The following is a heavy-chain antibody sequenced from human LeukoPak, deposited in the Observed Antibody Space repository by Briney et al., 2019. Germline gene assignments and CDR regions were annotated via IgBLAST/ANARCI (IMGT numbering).Heavy chain of an antibody. CDR3: ARAGKYCSGGSCYRDAFDI. V-gene: IGHV3-30*03. D-gene: IGHD2-15*01. CDR2: ISYDGSNK. J-gene: IGHJ3*02. Sequence: GGSLRLSCAASGFTFSSYGMHWVRQAPGKGLEWVAVISYDGSNKYYADSVKGRFTISRDNSKNTLYLQMNSLRTEDTAVYYCARAGKYCSGGSCYRDAFDIWGQGTMVTVSS. CDR1: GFTFSSYG.